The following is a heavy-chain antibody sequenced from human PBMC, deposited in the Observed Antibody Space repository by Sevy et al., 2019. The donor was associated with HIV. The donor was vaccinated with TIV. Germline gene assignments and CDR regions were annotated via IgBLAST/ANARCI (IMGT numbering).Heavy chain of an antibody. D-gene: IGHD2-2*01. V-gene: IGHV3-48*03. CDR3: ARESTLPWFDP. CDR2: ISSSGSTI. Sequence: GSLRLSCAASGFTFSSYEMNWVRQAPGKGLEWVSYISSSGSTIYYADSVKGRFTISRDNAKNSLYLQMNSLRAEDTAVYYCARESTLPWFDPWGQGTLVTVSS. J-gene: IGHJ5*02. CDR1: GFTFSSYE.